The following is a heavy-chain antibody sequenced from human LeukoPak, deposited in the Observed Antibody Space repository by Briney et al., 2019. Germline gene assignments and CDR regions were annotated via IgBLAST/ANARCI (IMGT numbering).Heavy chain of an antibody. D-gene: IGHD3-10*01. V-gene: IGHV1-2*04. J-gene: IGHJ6*02. Sequence: ASVKVSCKASGYTFTGYYMHWVRQAPGQGLEWMGWINPNSGGTNYAQKFQGWVTMTRDTSISTAYMELSRLRSDDTAVYYCARDLRAVRGAGYYYGMDVWGHGTTVTVSS. CDR1: GYTFTGYY. CDR3: ARDLRAVRGAGYYYGMDV. CDR2: INPNSGGT.